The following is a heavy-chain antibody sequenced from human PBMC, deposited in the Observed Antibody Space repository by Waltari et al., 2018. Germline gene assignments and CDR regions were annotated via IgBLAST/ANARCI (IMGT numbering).Heavy chain of an antibody. J-gene: IGHJ3*02. CDR1: GVSISSSSNY. Sequence: QLQLQESGPGLVKPSETLSLTCTFSGVSISSSSNYWGWIRQPPGKGLEWIGSIYYSGSTYYNPSLNRRVTISVDTSKNQVFLKLSSVTAADTAVYYCARVSMVQGNAFDIWGQGTMVTVSS. CDR3: ARVSMVQGNAFDI. CDR2: IYYSGST. D-gene: IGHD3-10*01. V-gene: IGHV4-39*07.